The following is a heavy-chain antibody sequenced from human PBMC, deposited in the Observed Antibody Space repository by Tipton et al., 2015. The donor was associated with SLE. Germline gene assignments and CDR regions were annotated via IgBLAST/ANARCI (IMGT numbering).Heavy chain of an antibody. V-gene: IGHV4-4*08. CDR3: ARLTGYSSSYPDY. CDR1: GGSISSYY. J-gene: IGHJ4*02. CDR2: IYTSGST. D-gene: IGHD6-6*01. Sequence: TLSLTCTVSGGSISSYYWSWIRQPPGKGLEWIGDIYTSGSTNYNPSLKSRVTISVDTSKNQFSLKLSSVTAADTAVYYCARLTGYSSSYPDYWGQGTLVTVSS.